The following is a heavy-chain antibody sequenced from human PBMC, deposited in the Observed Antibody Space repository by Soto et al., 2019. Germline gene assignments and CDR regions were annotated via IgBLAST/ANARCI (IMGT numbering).Heavy chain of an antibody. CDR3: ATDPSLYCTNGVCYGDAFDI. V-gene: IGHV1-24*01. Sequence: ASVKVTCKVSGYTLTELSMHWVRQAPGKGLEWMGGFDPEDGETIYAQKFQGRVTMTEDTSTDTAYVELSSLRSEDTAVYYCATDPSLYCTNGVCYGDAFDIWGQGTMVTVSS. D-gene: IGHD2-8*01. CDR2: FDPEDGET. J-gene: IGHJ3*02. CDR1: GYTLTELS.